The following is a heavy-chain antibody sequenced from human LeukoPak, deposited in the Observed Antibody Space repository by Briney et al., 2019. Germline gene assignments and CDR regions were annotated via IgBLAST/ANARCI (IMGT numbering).Heavy chain of an antibody. CDR3: AREGSSGYYDYFDY. J-gene: IGHJ4*02. D-gene: IGHD3-22*01. Sequence: PSETLSLTCTVSGGSISSSSYYWSWIRQPAGKGLEWIGRIYTSGSTNYNPSLKSRVTISVDTSKNQFSLKLSSVTAADTAVYYCAREGSSGYYDYFDYWGQGTLVTVSS. CDR1: GGSISSSSYY. CDR2: IYTSGST. V-gene: IGHV4-61*02.